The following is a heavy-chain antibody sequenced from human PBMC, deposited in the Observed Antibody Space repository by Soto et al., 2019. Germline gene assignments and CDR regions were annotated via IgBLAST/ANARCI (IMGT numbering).Heavy chain of an antibody. V-gene: IGHV4-4*02. J-gene: IGHJ6*02. Sequence: QVQLQESGPGLVKPSGTLSLTCAVSGGSISSGNWWSWDRQPPEKGLEWIGEIFHSGITNYKPSLKSRVTISVDKSKNQFSLNLTSVTDADTAVYYCAKNYYYDMDVWGQGTTVTVSS. CDR2: IFHSGIT. CDR3: AKNYYYDMDV. CDR1: GGSISSGNW.